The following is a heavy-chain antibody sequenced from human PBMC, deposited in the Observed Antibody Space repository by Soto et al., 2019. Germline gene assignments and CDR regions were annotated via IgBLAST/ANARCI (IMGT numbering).Heavy chain of an antibody. CDR3: ARVPVFSFWGGSLGVTGTPKWFDP. J-gene: IGHJ5*02. Sequence: QVQLQQWGAGLLKPSETLSLTCAVYGGSFSGYYWSWVRQPPGKGLEWIGEIHHSGGTNYNPSLKSRVTMSLDTSKNHFSLKLSSVTAADTAVYYCARVPVFSFWGGSLGVTGTPKWFDPWGQGTLVTVSS. D-gene: IGHD3-3*01. V-gene: IGHV4-34*01. CDR1: GGSFSGYY. CDR2: IHHSGGT.